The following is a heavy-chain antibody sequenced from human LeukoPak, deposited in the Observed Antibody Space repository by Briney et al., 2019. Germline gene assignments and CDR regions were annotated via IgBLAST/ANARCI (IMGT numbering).Heavy chain of an antibody. CDR2: IWYDGSNK. Sequence: PGGSLRLSCAASGFTFSSYGMHWARQAPGKGLEWVAVIWYDGSNKYYADSVKGRFTISRDNSKNTLYLQMNSLRAEDTAVYYCAREEDSGYDWREGWFDPWGQGTLVTVSS. J-gene: IGHJ5*02. V-gene: IGHV3-33*01. D-gene: IGHD5-12*01. CDR1: GFTFSSYG. CDR3: AREEDSGYDWREGWFDP.